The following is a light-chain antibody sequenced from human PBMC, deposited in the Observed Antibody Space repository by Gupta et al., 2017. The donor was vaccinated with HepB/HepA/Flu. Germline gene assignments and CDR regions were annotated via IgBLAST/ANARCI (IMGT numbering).Light chain of an antibody. J-gene: IGKJ1*01. CDR1: QGISSY. V-gene: IGKV1-9*01. CDR2: AAS. CDR3: QQLNSYPRT. Sequence: DIQLTQSPSLLSASVGERVTLTYLASQGISSYLAWYQQKPGKAPKLLIYAASTWQSGVPSRFSGSGSGTEFTLTISSLQAEDVATYYCQQLNSYPRTFGQGTKVEIK.